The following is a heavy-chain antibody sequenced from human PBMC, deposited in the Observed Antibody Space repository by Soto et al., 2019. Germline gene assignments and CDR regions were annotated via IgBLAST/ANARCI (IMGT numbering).Heavy chain of an antibody. CDR1: GGSISSGGYY. CDR3: ARERGYGDYSAFDI. CDR2: IYYSGST. V-gene: IGHV4-31*03. Sequence: QVQLQESGPGLVKPSQTLSLTYTVSGGSISSGGYYWSWIRQHPGKGLEWIGYIYYSGSTYYNPSLKRRVTISVDTSKNQFSLKLSSVTAADTAVYYCARERGYGDYSAFDIWGQGTMVTVSS. J-gene: IGHJ3*02. D-gene: IGHD4-17*01.